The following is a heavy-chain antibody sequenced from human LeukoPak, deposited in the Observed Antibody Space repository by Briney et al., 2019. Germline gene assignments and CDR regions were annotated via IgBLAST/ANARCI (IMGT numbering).Heavy chain of an antibody. CDR2: MNPNSGNT. V-gene: IGHV1-8*01. J-gene: IGHJ5*02. Sequence: GASVKVSCKASGYTFTSYDINWVRQATGQGLEWMGWMNPNSGNTGYAQKFQGRVTMTRNTSISTAYMELSSLRSEDTAVYYCARDFSRRSWRYDFWSGPSSNWFDPWGQGTLVTVSS. CDR3: ARDFSRRSWRYDFWSGPSSNWFDP. CDR1: GYTFTSYD. D-gene: IGHD3-3*01.